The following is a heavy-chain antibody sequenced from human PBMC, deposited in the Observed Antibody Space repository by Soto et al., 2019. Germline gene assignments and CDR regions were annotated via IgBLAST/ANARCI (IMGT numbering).Heavy chain of an antibody. V-gene: IGHV3-13*01. D-gene: IGHD3-3*01. CDR2: IGTAVDK. J-gene: IGHJ6*03. CDR3: ARGAGGRYDFPGDLRYMDV. CDR1: GFTFSSYD. Sequence: EVQLVESGGGLVQPGGSLRLSCAASGFTFSSYDMHWVRQATGKGLEWVSGIGTAVDKDYPGTVKGRFTISRENAKNSLYLQKTSLRAGDTAVYYCARGAGGRYDFPGDLRYMDVWGKGTSVTVSS.